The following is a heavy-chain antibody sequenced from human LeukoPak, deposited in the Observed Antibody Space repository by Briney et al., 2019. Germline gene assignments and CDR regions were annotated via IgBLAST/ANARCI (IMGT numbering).Heavy chain of an antibody. D-gene: IGHD2-15*01. CDR2: IYTSGST. Sequence: SETLSLTCTVSGGSISSYYWSWIRQPAGKGLEWIGRIYTSGSTNYNPSLKSRVTISVDTSKNQFSLKLSSVTAADTAVYYCARFNYMVAALDYWGREPWSPSPQ. V-gene: IGHV4-4*07. CDR3: ARFNYMVAALDY. J-gene: IGHJ4*02. CDR1: GGSISSYY.